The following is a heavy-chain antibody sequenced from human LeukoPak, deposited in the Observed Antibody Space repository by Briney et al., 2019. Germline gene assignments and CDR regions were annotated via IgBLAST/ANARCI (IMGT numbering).Heavy chain of an antibody. CDR2: ITSSGGNA. CDR1: GFTFSSYA. CDR3: AKEITYCSRTSCYVYWYFDL. J-gene: IGHJ2*01. V-gene: IGHV3-23*01. Sequence: GWSLRLSCAASGFTFSSYAMTWVRQAPGKGLDWVSGITSSGGNADYADSVEGRFTISRDNSKNTLYLQMNSLRAEDTAVYYCAKEITYCSRTSCYVYWYFDLWGRGTLVTVSS. D-gene: IGHD2-2*01.